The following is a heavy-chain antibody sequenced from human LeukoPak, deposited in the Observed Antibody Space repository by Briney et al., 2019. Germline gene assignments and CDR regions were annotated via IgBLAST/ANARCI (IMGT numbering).Heavy chain of an antibody. D-gene: IGHD3-9*01. CDR3: ARNYDILTGYPDAFDI. CDR2: IWYDGSNK. Sequence: GGSLRLSCAASGFTFNSYGMHWVRQAPGKGLEWVAVIWYDGSNKYYADSVKGRFTISRDNSKNTLYLQMNSLRAEDTAVYYCARNYDILTGYPDAFDIWGQGTMVTVSS. CDR1: GFTFNSYG. J-gene: IGHJ3*02. V-gene: IGHV3-33*01.